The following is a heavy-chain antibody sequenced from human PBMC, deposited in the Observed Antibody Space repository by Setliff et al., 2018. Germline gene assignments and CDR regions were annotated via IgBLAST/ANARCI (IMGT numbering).Heavy chain of an antibody. CDR3: ARDVFPYHYEGAFDI. CDR2: INPSSGRT. J-gene: IGHJ3*02. CDR1: GYTFTSHY. D-gene: IGHD3-22*01. Sequence: ASVKVSCKASGYTFTSHYMHWVRQAPGLGLEWMGTINPSSGRTSYAQKLQGRVTMTRDTSTSTVYMDMSSLRSEDTAVYYCARDVFPYHYEGAFDIWGQGTTVTVSS. V-gene: IGHV1-46*01.